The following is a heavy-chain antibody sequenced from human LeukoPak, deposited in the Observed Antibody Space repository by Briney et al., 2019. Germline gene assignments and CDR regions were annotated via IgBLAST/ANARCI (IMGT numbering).Heavy chain of an antibody. CDR1: GYTFTSYY. CDR3: ARAGDIVATDEEALDY. V-gene: IGHV1-46*01. Sequence: ASVKVSCKASGYTFTSYYMHWVRQAPGQGLEWMGIINPSGGSTSYAQKFQGRVTMTRDTSTSTAYMELSSLRSEDTAVYYCARAGDIVATDEEALDYWGQGTLVTVSS. J-gene: IGHJ4*02. D-gene: IGHD5-12*01. CDR2: INPSGGST.